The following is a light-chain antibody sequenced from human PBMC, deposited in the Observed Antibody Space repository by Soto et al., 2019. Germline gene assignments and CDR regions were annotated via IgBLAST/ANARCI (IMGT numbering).Light chain of an antibody. V-gene: IGKV1-5*03. CDR2: KAS. CDR3: QQYDSYST. J-gene: IGKJ4*01. Sequence: DIQMTQFPSTLSASVGDRVTITCRASQSIRSWLVWYQQKPGKAPNLLIYKASSLPSGVPSRFSGSGYGTEFTLTISSLQPDDIATYYCQQYDSYSTFGGGTKVQIK. CDR1: QSIRSW.